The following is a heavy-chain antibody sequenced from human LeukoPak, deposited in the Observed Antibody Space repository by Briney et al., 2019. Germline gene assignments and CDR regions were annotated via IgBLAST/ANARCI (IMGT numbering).Heavy chain of an antibody. CDR2: IYYSGST. D-gene: IGHD3-22*01. J-gene: IGHJ5*02. Sequence: PSETLSLTCTVSGGSISSGSYYWSWIRQPAGKGLEWIGYIYYSGSTNYNPSLKSRVTISVDTSKNQFSLKLSSVTAADTAVYYCARGSYDSSGYYLNWFDPWGQGTLVTVSS. CDR3: ARGSYDSSGYYLNWFDP. CDR1: GGSISSGSYY. V-gene: IGHV4-61*10.